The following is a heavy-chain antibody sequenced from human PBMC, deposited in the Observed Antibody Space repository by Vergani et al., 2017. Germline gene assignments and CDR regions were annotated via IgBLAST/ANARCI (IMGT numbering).Heavy chain of an antibody. CDR1: GFTFSSYA. Sequence: EVQLLESGGGLVQPGGSLRLSCAASGFTFSSYAMSWVRQAPGKGLEWVSAISGSGGSTYYADSVKGRFTISRDNSKNTLYLQMNSLRAEDTAVYYCAQDLGQQLVRGYNWFDPWGQGTLVTVSS. D-gene: IGHD6-13*01. J-gene: IGHJ5*02. V-gene: IGHV3-23*01. CDR2: ISGSGGST. CDR3: AQDLGQQLVRGYNWFDP.